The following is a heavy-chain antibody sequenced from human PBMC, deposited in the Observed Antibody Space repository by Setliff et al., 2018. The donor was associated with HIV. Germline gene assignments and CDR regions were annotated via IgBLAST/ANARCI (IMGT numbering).Heavy chain of an antibody. CDR2: IFYSGST. D-gene: IGHD3-10*01. CDR1: NGSISSSSYF. V-gene: IGHV4-39*02. J-gene: IGHJ2*01. Sequence: SETLSLTCTVSNGSISSSSYFWGWIRQPPGKGLEWIGNIFYSGSTYYNPSLKSRVLISVDTSKNQFSLKLSSVTAADTAVYYCAKDRGYYFDLWGRGILVTVSS. CDR3: AKDRGYYFDL.